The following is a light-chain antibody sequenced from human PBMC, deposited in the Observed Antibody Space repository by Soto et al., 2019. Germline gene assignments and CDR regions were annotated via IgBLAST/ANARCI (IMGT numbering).Light chain of an antibody. V-gene: IGKV3-20*01. J-gene: IGKJ1*01. Sequence: EIVLTQSPGTLSLSPGERATLSCRASQSVSSSYLAWSQQKPGQAPRLLIYGASSRATGIPDRFSGSGSGTDFTLTISRLEPEDFAVYFCHQYVSSPWTFGQGTKVEV. CDR3: HQYVSSPWT. CDR2: GAS. CDR1: QSVSSSY.